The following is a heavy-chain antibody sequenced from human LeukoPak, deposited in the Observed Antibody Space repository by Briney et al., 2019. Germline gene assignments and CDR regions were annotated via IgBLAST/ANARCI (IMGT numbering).Heavy chain of an antibody. CDR3: AKDEIGAVAGLIDY. Sequence: PGGSLRLSCAASGFTFSSYEMNWVRQAPGKGLEWVALISYDGSNKYYADSVKGRFTISRDNSKNTLYLQMNSLRAEDTAVYYCAKDEIGAVAGLIDYWGQGTLVTVSS. V-gene: IGHV3-30*18. CDR2: ISYDGSNK. CDR1: GFTFSSYE. D-gene: IGHD6-19*01. J-gene: IGHJ4*02.